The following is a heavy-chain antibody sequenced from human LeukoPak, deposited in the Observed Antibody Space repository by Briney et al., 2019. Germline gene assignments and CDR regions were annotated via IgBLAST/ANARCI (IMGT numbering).Heavy chain of an antibody. Sequence: PSETLSLTCAVYVGSFSGYYWSWIRRPPGKGLEWIGEINHNGSTNYNPSLKSRVTISVDTSKNQFSLKLSSVTAADTAVYYCARHRPHSTSCYYDYWGQGTLVTVSS. D-gene: IGHD2-2*01. V-gene: IGHV4-34*01. J-gene: IGHJ4*02. CDR2: INHNGST. CDR1: VGSFSGYY. CDR3: ARHRPHSTSCYYDY.